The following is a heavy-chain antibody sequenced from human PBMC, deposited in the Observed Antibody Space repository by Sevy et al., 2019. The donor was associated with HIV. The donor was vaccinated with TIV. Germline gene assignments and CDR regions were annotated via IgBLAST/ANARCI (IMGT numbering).Heavy chain of an antibody. V-gene: IGHV3-33*01. CDR1: QFNFDTYA. J-gene: IGHJ6*02. CDR3: ARAGSNYGYYYYGMDV. Sequence: GGSLRLSCVASQFNFDTYAIHWVRQAPGKGLEWVAMIWYDGSSKDYAESVKGRFAISRDNSQNTAYLQMNSLRAEDTAVYYCARAGSNYGYYYYGMDVWGQGTTVTVSS. CDR2: IWYDGSSK. D-gene: IGHD4-4*01.